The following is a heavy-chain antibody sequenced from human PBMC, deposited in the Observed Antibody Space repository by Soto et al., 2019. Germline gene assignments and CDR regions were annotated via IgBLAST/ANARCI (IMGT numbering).Heavy chain of an antibody. CDR2: IKTDGSEK. J-gene: IGHJ4*02. CDR3: ASSMGRGGNDY. Sequence: ESGGGLVQPGGSLRLSCAASGFTFSDYWMSWVRQAPGKGLECVANIKTDGSEKYYVDPVKGRFTISRDKAKNSLYLQMNSLRAEDTAVYYCASSMGRGGNDYWGQGTLVAVSS. V-gene: IGHV3-7*05. D-gene: IGHD3-10*01. CDR1: GFTFSDYW.